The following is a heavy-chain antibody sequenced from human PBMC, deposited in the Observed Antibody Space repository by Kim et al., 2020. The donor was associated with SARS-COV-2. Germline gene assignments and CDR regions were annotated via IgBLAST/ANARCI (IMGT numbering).Heavy chain of an antibody. CDR1: GYTFTSYA. V-gene: IGHV1-3*01. CDR3: ASSTSRGGYYGDRVYWYFDL. Sequence: ASVKVSCKASGYTFTSYAMHWVRQAPGQRLEWMGWINAGNGNTKYSQKFQGRVTITRDTSASTAYMELSSLRSEDTAVYYCASSTSRGGYYGDRVYWYFDLWGRGTLVTVSS. D-gene: IGHD3-22*01. CDR2: INAGNGNT. J-gene: IGHJ2*01.